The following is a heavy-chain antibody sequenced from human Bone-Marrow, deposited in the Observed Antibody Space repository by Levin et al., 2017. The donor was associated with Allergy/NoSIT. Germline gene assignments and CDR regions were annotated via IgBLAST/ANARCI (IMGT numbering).Heavy chain of an antibody. Sequence: SETLSLTCTVSGGSISSGVYFWSWIRQLPGKGLEWIGYVSYSGITFYNQSLKSRVTISGETSKNLFSLKLSSVTAADTAVYYCARGITVFGVVLAVNDAFDIWGQGTMVTVSS. CDR3: ARGITVFGVVLAVNDAFDI. CDR1: GGSISSGVYF. V-gene: IGHV4-31*03. CDR2: VSYSGIT. D-gene: IGHD3-3*01. J-gene: IGHJ3*02.